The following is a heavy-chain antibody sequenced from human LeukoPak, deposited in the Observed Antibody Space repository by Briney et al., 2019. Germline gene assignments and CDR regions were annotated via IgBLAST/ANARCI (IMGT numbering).Heavy chain of an antibody. Sequence: GGSLRLSCAASGFTFSSYGMHWVRQAPGKGLEWVAFIRYDGSNKYYADSVKGRFTISRDNAKNSLYLQMNSLRAEDTAVYYCATTQTSGYSFWGQGTLVTVSS. CDR1: GFTFSSYG. J-gene: IGHJ4*02. CDR2: IRYDGSNK. D-gene: IGHD5-18*01. V-gene: IGHV3-30*02. CDR3: ATTQTSGYSF.